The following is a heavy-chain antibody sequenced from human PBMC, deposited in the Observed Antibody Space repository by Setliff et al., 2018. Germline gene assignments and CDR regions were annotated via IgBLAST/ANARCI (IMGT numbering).Heavy chain of an antibody. J-gene: IGHJ3*02. CDR1: GKSFTKYD. CDR3: ARDTEEIRGDYGAFNI. V-gene: IGHV1-2*02. CDR2: MHPNSGNT. Sequence: ASVKVSCKTLGKSFTKYDFHWVRQATGQGLEWMGWMHPNSGNTDYAQRFQGRVTMSGDTSISTAYMELSGLRSDDTAIYYCARDTEEIRGDYGAFNIWGQGTMVTVSS. D-gene: IGHD4-17*01.